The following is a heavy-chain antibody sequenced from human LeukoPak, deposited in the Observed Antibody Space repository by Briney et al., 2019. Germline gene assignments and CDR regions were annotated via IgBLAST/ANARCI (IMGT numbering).Heavy chain of an antibody. CDR1: GYTFTSYG. Sequence: ASVKVSCKASGYTFTSYGISWVRQAPGQGLEWMGWISAYNGNTNYAQKLQGRVTMTTDTSTSTAYMELRSLRSDDTAVYYCARDPRMATIDSSDYYYYYMDVWGKGTTVTVSS. J-gene: IGHJ6*03. V-gene: IGHV1-18*01. CDR2: ISAYNGNT. CDR3: ARDPRMATIDSSDYYYYYMDV. D-gene: IGHD5-24*01.